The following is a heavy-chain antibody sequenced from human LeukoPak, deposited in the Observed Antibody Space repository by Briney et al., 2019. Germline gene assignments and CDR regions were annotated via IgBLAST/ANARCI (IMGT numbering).Heavy chain of an antibody. Sequence: PGGSLRLSCAASGFVFSTYGMHWVRQAPGKGLEWVAVIWSHGNTKKYADSVTGRFTISRDNSKNTLYLQMNSLRAEDTAVYYCAKDGVDNYGGNSGNYFDYWGQGTLVTVSS. V-gene: IGHV3-33*06. CDR2: IWSHGNTK. D-gene: IGHD4-23*01. CDR1: GFVFSTYG. J-gene: IGHJ4*02. CDR3: AKDGVDNYGGNSGNYFDY.